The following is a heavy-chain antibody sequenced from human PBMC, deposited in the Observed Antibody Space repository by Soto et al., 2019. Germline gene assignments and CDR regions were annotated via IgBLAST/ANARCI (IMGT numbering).Heavy chain of an antibody. V-gene: IGHV3-23*01. D-gene: IGHD3-10*01. CDR1: GFTFNGQA. CDR3: AKDVGGYYGSGSYYNAAFDI. Sequence: GGSLRLSSEGCGFTFNGQAMSCVRQAPKIVMKLVSAISGSGAITYYADSVMVRFIISRDNSKNTLYLQMNSLRAEDTAVYYCAKDVGGYYGSGSYYNAAFDIRGQGTMVTVSS. CDR2: ISGSGAIT. J-gene: IGHJ3*02.